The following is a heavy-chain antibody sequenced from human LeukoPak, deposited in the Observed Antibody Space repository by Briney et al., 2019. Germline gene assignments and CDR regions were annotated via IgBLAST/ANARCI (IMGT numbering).Heavy chain of an antibody. CDR1: GYSFTSYW. V-gene: IGHV5-51*01. CDR3: ARGVDIVVVPAATGSAFDI. Sequence: GESLKISCKGSGYSFTSYWIGWVRQMPGKGLEWMGIIYPGDSDTRYSPSFQGQVTISADKSISTAYLQWSSLEASDTAMYYCARGVDIVVVPAATGSAFDIWGQGTMVTVSS. J-gene: IGHJ3*02. CDR2: IYPGDSDT. D-gene: IGHD2-2*01.